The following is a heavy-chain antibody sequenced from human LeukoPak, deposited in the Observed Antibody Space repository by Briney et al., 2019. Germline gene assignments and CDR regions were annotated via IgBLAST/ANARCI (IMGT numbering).Heavy chain of an antibody. CDR2: MNPNSGNT. CDR3: ARGSSPPNDYGDYVYAFDI. Sequence: ASVKVSCKASGYTFTCYDINWVRQATGQGLEWMGWMNPNSGNTGYAQKFQGRVTMTRNTSISTAYMELSSLRSEDTAVYYCARGSSPPNDYGDYVYAFDIWGQGTTVTVSS. J-gene: IGHJ3*02. D-gene: IGHD4-17*01. V-gene: IGHV1-8*01. CDR1: GYTFTCYD.